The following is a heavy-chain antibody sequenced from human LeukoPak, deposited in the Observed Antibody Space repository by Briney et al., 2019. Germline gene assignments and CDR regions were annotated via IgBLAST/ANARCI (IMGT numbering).Heavy chain of an antibody. CDR2: IISGSGNTK. CDR1: GFTFSTYE. D-gene: IGHD2-21*01. V-gene: IGHV3-48*03. CDR3: EREASHCGGDCYDY. Sequence: PGGSLRLSCVASGFTFSTYEMNRVRQARGKGLEWVSYIISGSGNTKYYADSVKGRFTIARDNAKNSMYLQKNRLSAEDTAIYSCEREASHCGGDCYDYWGQGTLVTVSS. J-gene: IGHJ4*02.